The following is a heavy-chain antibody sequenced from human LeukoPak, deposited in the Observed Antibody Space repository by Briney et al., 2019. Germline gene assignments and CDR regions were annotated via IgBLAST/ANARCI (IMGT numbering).Heavy chain of an antibody. Sequence: SETLSLTCSVSGGSISTYYWSWIRQPPGKGLEWIGYIYYRGSTNYNPSLKSRVTISVDTSKNQFSLKLSSVTAADTAVYYCARRGYCSGGSCYSFDYWGQGTLVTVSS. CDR3: ARRGYCSGGSCYSFDY. D-gene: IGHD2-15*01. CDR1: GGSISTYY. J-gene: IGHJ4*02. CDR2: IYYRGST. V-gene: IGHV4-59*08.